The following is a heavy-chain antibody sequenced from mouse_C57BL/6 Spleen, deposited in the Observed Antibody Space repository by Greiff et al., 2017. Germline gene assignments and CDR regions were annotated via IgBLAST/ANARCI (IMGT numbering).Heavy chain of an antibody. Sequence: VQLQQPGAELVKPGASVKMSCKASGYTFTSYWITWVKQRPGQGLEWIGDIYPGSGSTNYNELFKSKATLTVDTSTSTAYMQLSSLTSEDSAVYYCARSSYYSRLMDWGQGTLVTVSA. CDR2: IYPGSGST. CDR1: GYTFTSYW. J-gene: IGHJ3*01. V-gene: IGHV1-55*01. CDR3: ARSSYYSRLMD. D-gene: IGHD1-1*01.